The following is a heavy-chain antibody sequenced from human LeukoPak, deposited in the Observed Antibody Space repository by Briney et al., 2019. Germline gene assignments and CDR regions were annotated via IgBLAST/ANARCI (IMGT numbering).Heavy chain of an antibody. Sequence: GASVKVSSKASGYTFTGYYMHXVXXXXXXXXXXXXXXXPNSGGTNYAQKFQGRVTMTRDTSISTAYMELSRLRSDDTAVYYCARSARWRYGPGFVGNYWGQGTLVTVSS. V-gene: IGHV1-2*02. CDR2: XXPNSGGT. D-gene: IGHD2-21*01. CDR1: GYTFTGYY. CDR3: ARSARWRYGPGFVGNY. J-gene: IGHJ4*02.